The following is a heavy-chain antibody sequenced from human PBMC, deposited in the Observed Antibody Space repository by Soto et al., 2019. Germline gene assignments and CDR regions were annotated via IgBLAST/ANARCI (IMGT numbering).Heavy chain of an antibody. J-gene: IGHJ4*02. CDR2: MSYDGSEQ. Sequence: QVQLVESGGGVVQPGRSLRLSCAASGFSFRSYAMQWVRQAPGKGLEWVAVMSYDGSEQDYEDSVKGRFTISRDNSKNTLYLQMSSLRAEDTAVYYCARARLDTPGLEYWGQGTLVTVSS. V-gene: IGHV3-30-3*01. CDR3: ARARLDTPGLEY. CDR1: GFSFRSYA. D-gene: IGHD3-16*01.